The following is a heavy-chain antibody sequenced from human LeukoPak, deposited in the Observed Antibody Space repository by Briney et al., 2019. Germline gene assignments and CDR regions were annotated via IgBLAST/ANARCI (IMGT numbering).Heavy chain of an antibody. V-gene: IGHV1-18*01. CDR3: ARERNGVPDY. J-gene: IGHJ4*02. D-gene: IGHD2-8*01. CDR1: GYTFTRYG. CDR2: ISAYNGNT. Sequence: ASVKVSCKASGYTFTRYGISWERQAPGRWLEWMGWISAYNGNTNYAQKLQGRVTMTTDTSTSTAYMELRSLRSDDTAVYYCARERNGVPDYWGQGTLVTVSS.